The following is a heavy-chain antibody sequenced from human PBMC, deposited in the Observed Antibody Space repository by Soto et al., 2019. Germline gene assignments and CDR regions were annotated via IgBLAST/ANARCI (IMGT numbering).Heavy chain of an antibody. D-gene: IGHD2-2*02. CDR1: GGSISSSSYY. CDR2: IYYSGST. V-gene: IGHV4-39*01. J-gene: IGHJ5*02. Sequence: SETLSLTCTVSGGSISSSSYYWGWIRQPPGKGLEWIGSIYYSGSTYYNPSLKSRVTISVDTSKNQFSLKLSSVTAADTAVYYCARQLPLYCSSTSCYSHWFDPWGQGTLVTVSS. CDR3: ARQLPLYCSSTSCYSHWFDP.